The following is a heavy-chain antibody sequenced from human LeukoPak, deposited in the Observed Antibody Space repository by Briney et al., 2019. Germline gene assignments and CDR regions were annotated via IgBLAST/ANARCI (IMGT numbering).Heavy chain of an antibody. CDR3: ARKHCSGGSCYSAYYYYMDV. CDR1: GFTLSSYE. Sequence: GGSLRLSCTASGFTLSSYEMSWIRQAPGKGLEWVSSISSSSSYIYYADSVKGRFTISRDNAKNSLYLQMNSLRAEDTAVYYCARKHCSGGSCYSAYYYYMDVWGKGTTVTVSS. D-gene: IGHD2-15*01. V-gene: IGHV3-21*01. CDR2: ISSSSSYI. J-gene: IGHJ6*03.